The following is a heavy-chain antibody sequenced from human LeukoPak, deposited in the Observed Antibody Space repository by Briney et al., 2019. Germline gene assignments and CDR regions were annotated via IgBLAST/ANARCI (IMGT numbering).Heavy chain of an antibody. Sequence: GGSLRLSCAASGFTFDDYAMHWVRQAPGKGLEWVSGISWNSGSIGYADSVKGRFTISRDNAKNSLYLQMNSLRAEDTALYYCAKGKWELLHTAFDIWGQGTMVTVSS. CDR1: GFTFDDYA. D-gene: IGHD1-26*01. CDR3: AKGKWELLHTAFDI. V-gene: IGHV3-9*01. J-gene: IGHJ3*02. CDR2: ISWNSGSI.